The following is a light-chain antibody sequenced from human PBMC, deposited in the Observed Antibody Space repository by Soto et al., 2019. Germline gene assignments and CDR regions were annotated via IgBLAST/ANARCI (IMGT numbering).Light chain of an antibody. J-gene: IGKJ1*01. V-gene: IGKV3-15*01. Sequence: DIVMTQSPVTLSVSPGERATFSCRASQSVSRNLAWYQQKPGQTPRLLIYDTSTRATGIPARFSGSGSGTEFTLTISSLQAEDFAFYYWQQYNNWPPWTFGQGTKVEIK. CDR2: DTS. CDR3: QQYNNWPPWT. CDR1: QSVSRN.